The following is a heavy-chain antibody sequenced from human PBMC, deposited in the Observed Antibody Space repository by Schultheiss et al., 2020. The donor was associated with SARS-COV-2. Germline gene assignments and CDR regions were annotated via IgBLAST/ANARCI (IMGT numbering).Heavy chain of an antibody. D-gene: IGHD5-12*01. J-gene: IGHJ3*02. V-gene: IGHV3-33*01. CDR2: IWYDGSNK. CDR1: GFTFSSYG. Sequence: GESLKISCAASGFTFSSYGMHWVRQAPGKGLEWVAVIWYDGSNKYYADSVKGRFTISRDNSKNTLYLQMNSLRAEDTAVYYCARARGYSGHEDAFDIWGQGTMVTVSS. CDR3: ARARGYSGHEDAFDI.